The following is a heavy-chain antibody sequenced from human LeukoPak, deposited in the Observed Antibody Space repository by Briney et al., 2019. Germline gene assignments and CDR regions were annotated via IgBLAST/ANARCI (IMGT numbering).Heavy chain of an antibody. CDR3: ARQRGYCSGGSCYGMFDY. D-gene: IGHD2-15*01. CDR2: IYYSGSI. V-gene: IGHV4-39*01. CDR1: GGSISSSNYY. Sequence: SETLSLTCTVSGGSISSSNYYWGWIRQPPGKGLEWIGSIYYSGSIYYNPSLESRVTISVDTSKNQFSLKLTSVTAADSAVHYCARQRGYCSGGSCYGMFDYWCQGTLVTVSS. J-gene: IGHJ4*02.